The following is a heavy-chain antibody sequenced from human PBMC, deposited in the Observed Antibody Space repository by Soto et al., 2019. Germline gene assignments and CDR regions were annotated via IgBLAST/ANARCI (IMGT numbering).Heavy chain of an antibody. Sequence: SETLSLTCAVYGGSFSGYYWSWIRQPPGKGLEWIGEINHSGSTNYNPSIKSRVTISVDTSKNQFSLKLSSVTAADTAVYYCARVDMVRGWAGTIQKQKKGYGMDVWGQGTTVTVSS. CDR2: INHSGST. CDR3: ARVDMVRGWAGTIQKQKKGYGMDV. J-gene: IGHJ6*02. V-gene: IGHV4-34*01. D-gene: IGHD3-10*01. CDR1: GGSFSGYY.